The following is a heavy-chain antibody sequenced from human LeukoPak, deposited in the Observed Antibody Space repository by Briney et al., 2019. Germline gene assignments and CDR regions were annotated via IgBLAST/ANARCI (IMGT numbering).Heavy chain of an antibody. J-gene: IGHJ5*02. D-gene: IGHD3-10*01. CDR3: ARAPPVLLWFGESVGWFDP. CDR2: ISVSSGYT. CDR1: GYTFTNFG. V-gene: IGHV1-18*01. Sequence: ASVKGSCKASGYTFTNFGVTWVRQAPGQGLEWMGWISVSSGYTVYAHKFQDRVIMTTDKSTRTAYMELRSLRSDDTAVYYCARAPPVLLWFGESVGWFDPWGQGTLVTVSS.